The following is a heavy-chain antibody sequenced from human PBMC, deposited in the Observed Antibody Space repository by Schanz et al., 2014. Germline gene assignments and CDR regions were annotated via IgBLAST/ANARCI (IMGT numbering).Heavy chain of an antibody. CDR1: GFTFSSYS. V-gene: IGHV3-21*04. Sequence: EVQLVESGGGLVQPGGSLRLSCAASGFTFSSYSMNWVRQAPGKGPEWVSSISSSSSYIYYADSVKGRFTISRDNSENTLYLQMNSLSADDTAVFYCAKGMGYCSGGTCYDYYYYGLDVWGQGTTXTVSS. CDR3: AKGMGYCSGGTCYDYYYYGLDV. CDR2: ISSSSSYI. J-gene: IGHJ6*02. D-gene: IGHD2-15*01.